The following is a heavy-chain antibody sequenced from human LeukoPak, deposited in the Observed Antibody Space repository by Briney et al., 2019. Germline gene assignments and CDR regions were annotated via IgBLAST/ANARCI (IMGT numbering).Heavy chain of an antibody. CDR2: IYTSGST. V-gene: IGHV4-61*02. CDR1: GGSISSGSYY. J-gene: IGHJ5*02. Sequence: SSETLSLTCAVSGGSISSGSYYWSWIRQPAGKGLEWIGRIYTSGSTNYNPSLKSRVTISVDTSKNQFSLKLSSVTAADTAVYCCARIIAARYNWFDPWGQGTLVTVSS. CDR3: ARIIAARYNWFDP. D-gene: IGHD6-6*01.